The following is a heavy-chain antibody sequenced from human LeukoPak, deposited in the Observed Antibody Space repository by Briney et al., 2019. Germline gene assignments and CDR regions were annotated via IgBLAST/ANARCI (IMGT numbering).Heavy chain of an antibody. V-gene: IGHV3-74*01. CDR2: INTDGTVT. J-gene: IGHJ4*02. CDR3: ATKQWLAPPPDS. CDR1: GFTFSKYW. D-gene: IGHD6-19*01. Sequence: GGSLRLSCAASGFTFSKYWMLWVRQAPGKGLESVSRINTDGTVTTYAVSVKGQFTVSRDNADNTMFLQMNSVRDEDAAVYYCATKQWLAPPPDSWGQGTPVTVSS.